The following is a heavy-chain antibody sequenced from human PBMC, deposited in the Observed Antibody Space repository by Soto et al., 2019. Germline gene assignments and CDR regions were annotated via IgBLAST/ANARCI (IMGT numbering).Heavy chain of an antibody. Sequence: QVQLQESGPGLVKPSVTLSLTCAVSGGSISSSNWWSWVRKPPGKGLEGIGEIYHSGSTNYNPPLKSRVTISVDTSKNQFSLKLSSVTAAATAVYYCARSYSSSSNAFDIWGHGTMVTVSA. J-gene: IGHJ3*02. V-gene: IGHV4-4*02. CDR2: IYHSGST. CDR3: ARSYSSSSNAFDI. CDR1: GGSISSSNW. D-gene: IGHD6-6*01.